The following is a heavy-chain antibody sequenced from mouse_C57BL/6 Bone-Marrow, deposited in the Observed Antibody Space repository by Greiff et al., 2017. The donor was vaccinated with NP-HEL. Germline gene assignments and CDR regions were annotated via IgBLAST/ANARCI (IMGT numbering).Heavy chain of an antibody. J-gene: IGHJ2*01. CDR1: GYTFTDYE. CDR2: IDPETGGT. V-gene: IGHV1-15*01. Sequence: VQLQESGAELVRPGASVTLSCKASGYTFTDYEMHWVKQTPVHGLEWIGAIDPETGGTAYNQKFKGKAILTADKSSSTAYMELRSLTSEDSAVYYCTRSKTTVVDFDYWGQGTTLTVSS. D-gene: IGHD1-1*01. CDR3: TRSKTTVVDFDY.